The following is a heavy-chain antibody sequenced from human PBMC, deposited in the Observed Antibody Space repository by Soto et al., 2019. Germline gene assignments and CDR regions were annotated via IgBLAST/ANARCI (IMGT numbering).Heavy chain of an antibody. Sequence: PGGSLRLSCAASGFTFSDYGMSWVRQAPGKGPEWVANIKFDGSEKQYVDSVKGRFSISRDNSRNSLFLQMNSLRAGDTAVYYCVKDGGYCSSTTCYSPRSHYFGSCGQGTLVTVSS. J-gene: IGHJ4*02. CDR3: VKDGGYCSSTTCYSPRSHYFGS. CDR1: GFTFSDYG. CDR2: IKFDGSEK. V-gene: IGHV3-7*03. D-gene: IGHD2-2*01.